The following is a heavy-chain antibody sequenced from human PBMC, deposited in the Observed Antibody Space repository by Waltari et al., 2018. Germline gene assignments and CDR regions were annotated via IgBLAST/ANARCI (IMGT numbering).Heavy chain of an antibody. CDR2: MIPIYGTT. V-gene: IGHV1-69*15. J-gene: IGHJ3*02. CDR1: GGTFSSYA. Sequence: QVQLVQSGAEVKKPGSSVKVSCKASGGTFSSYAISWVRQAPGQGLEWMGRMIPIYGTTNYAQKFQGRVTITAEESTSTAYMELSSLRAEDTAVYYCAIDPRRYSSGHYAFDIWGQGTMVIVSS. CDR3: AIDPRRYSSGHYAFDI. D-gene: IGHD6-19*01.